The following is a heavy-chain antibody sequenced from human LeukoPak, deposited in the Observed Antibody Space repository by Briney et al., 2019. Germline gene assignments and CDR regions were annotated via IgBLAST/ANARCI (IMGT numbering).Heavy chain of an antibody. D-gene: IGHD3-10*01. CDR3: AKVFRSGSIQGMDV. V-gene: IGHV3-23*01. J-gene: IGHJ6*02. CDR2: ISGSDTST. CDR1: GSTFSNYA. Sequence: PGGSLRLSCAASGSTFSNYAMSWVRQAPGKGLEWASAISGSDTSTYYADSVKGRFTISRDNSKNTLYLQMNSLRAEDTAVYYCAKVFRSGSIQGMDVWGQGTTVTVSS.